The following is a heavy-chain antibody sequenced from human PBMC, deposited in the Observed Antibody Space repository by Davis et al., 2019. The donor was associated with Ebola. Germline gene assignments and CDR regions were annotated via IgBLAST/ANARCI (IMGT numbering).Heavy chain of an antibody. CDR2: ISSSSSYT. CDR1: GFTFSDYY. V-gene: IGHV3-11*06. J-gene: IGHJ6*04. Sequence: PGGSLRLSCAASGFTFSDYYMSWIRQAPGKGLEWVSYISSSSSYTNYADSVKGRFTISRDNAKNSLYLQMNSLRAEDTAVYYCARDLNPLRLGELSTRDGDVWGKGTTVTVSS. CDR3: ARDLNPLRLGELSTRDGDV. D-gene: IGHD3-16*02.